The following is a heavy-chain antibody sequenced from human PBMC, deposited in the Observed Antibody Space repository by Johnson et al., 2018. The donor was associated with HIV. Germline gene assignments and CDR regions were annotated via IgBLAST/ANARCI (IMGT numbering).Heavy chain of an antibody. J-gene: IGHJ3*02. Sequence: VQLVESGGGLVKPGGSLRLSCAASGFTFSDYYMSWIRQAPGKGLDWVSYISSTGTTIYYADSVKGRFTISRDNAMKSLYLQINSLRAEDTAVYYCARNRPVSYGYRGAFDIWGQGTMVTVSS. CDR3: ARNRPVSYGYRGAFDI. V-gene: IGHV3-11*04. D-gene: IGHD5-18*01. CDR1: GFTFSDYY. CDR2: ISSTGTTI.